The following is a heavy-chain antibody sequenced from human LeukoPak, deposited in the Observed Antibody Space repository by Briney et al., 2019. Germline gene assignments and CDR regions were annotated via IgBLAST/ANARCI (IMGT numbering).Heavy chain of an antibody. Sequence: SETLSLTCTVSGGSISSSSYYWGWIRQPPGKGLEWIGSIYYSGSTYYNPSLKSRVTISVDTSKNQFSLKLSSVTAADTAVYYCARDLRAGGGNSEGSDAFDIWGQGTMVTVSS. D-gene: IGHD4-23*01. V-gene: IGHV4-39*07. J-gene: IGHJ3*02. CDR3: ARDLRAGGGNSEGSDAFDI. CDR1: GGSISSSSYY. CDR2: IYYSGST.